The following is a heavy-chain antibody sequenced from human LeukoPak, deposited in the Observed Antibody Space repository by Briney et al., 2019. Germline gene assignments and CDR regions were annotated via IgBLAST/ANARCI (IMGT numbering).Heavy chain of an antibody. D-gene: IGHD3-9*01. CDR2: INHSGST. V-gene: IGHV4-4*02. CDR3: ARHGGYDILTGYRYYPNWFDP. Sequence: PSETLSLTCAVSGGSISSSNWWSWVRQPPGKGLEWIGEINHSGSTNCNPSLKSRVTISVDTSKNQFSLKLSSVTAADTAVYYCARHGGYDILTGYRYYPNWFDPWGQGALVTVSS. J-gene: IGHJ5*02. CDR1: GGSISSSNW.